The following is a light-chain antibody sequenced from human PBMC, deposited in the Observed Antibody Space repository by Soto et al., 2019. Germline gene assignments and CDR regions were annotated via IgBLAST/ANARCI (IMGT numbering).Light chain of an antibody. CDR2: DNN. V-gene: IGLV1-40*01. CDR3: QSFDTSLSGFVV. J-gene: IGLJ2*01. CDR1: SSHIGAGYD. Sequence: QAVVTQPPSMSGAPGQRVTISCTGSSSHIGAGYDVHWYQQHPGTAPKLLIFDNNNRPSGVPDRFSGSKSDTSASLAITGLQAEDEADYYCQSFDTSLSGFVVFGGGTKVTVL.